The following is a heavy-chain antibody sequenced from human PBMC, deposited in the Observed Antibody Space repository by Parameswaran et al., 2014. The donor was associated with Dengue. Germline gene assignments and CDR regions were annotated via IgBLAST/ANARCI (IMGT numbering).Heavy chain of an antibody. V-gene: IGHV1-69*01. CDR3: ARGGGYNFGYSGHNWFDP. CDR2: IIPIFGTS. D-gene: IGHD5-18*01. J-gene: IGHJ5*02. Sequence: SWVRQAPGQGLEWMGGIIPIFGTSNYAQQFQGRVTITADESTTTAYMELGSLRSDDTAVYYCARGGGYNFGYSGHNWFDPWGQGTLVTVSS.